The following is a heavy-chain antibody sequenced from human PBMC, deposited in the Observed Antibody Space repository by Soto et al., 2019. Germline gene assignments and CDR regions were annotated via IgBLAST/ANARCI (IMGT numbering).Heavy chain of an antibody. V-gene: IGHV3-33*01. Sequence: QVQLVESGGGVVQPGRSLRLSCAASGFTFSSYGMHWFRQAPGKGLEWVAIIWYDGSNKYYADSVKGRFTISRDNSNNTRKLTMTCLSVEDTAVYYCARIAAPPSDACDIWGQGRMVTVSS. CDR2: IWYDGSNK. CDR1: GFTFSSYG. D-gene: IGHD6-6*01. J-gene: IGHJ3*02. CDR3: ARIAAPPSDACDI.